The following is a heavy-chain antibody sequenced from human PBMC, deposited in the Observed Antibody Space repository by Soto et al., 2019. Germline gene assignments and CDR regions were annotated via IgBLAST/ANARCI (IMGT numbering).Heavy chain of an antibody. CDR2: IYYSGST. V-gene: IGHV4-59*01. CDR1: GGSISSYY. J-gene: IGHJ5*02. CDR3: ARDGWFGEYGWVDP. Sequence: PSWTLSLTCTVSGGSISSYYWSWILQPPGKGLEWIGYIYYSGSTNYNPSLKSRVTISVDTSKNQFSLKLSSVTAADTAVYYCARDGWFGEYGWVDPWGQGTLVTVS. D-gene: IGHD3-10*01.